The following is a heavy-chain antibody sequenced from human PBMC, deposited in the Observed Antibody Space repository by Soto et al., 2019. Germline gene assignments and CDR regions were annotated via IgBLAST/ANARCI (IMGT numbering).Heavy chain of an antibody. D-gene: IGHD5-18*01. J-gene: IGHJ4*02. V-gene: IGHV4-31*03. CDR1: GGSISSGGYY. CDR3: ARSPHIQLWSYPSDY. CDR2: IYFSGST. Sequence: QVQLQESGPGLVKPSQTLSLTCTVSGGSISSGGYYWSWNRQHPGKGLEWIGYIYFSGSTYYNPSLKSRVTISVDTSKNQFSLKLSSVTAADTAVYYCARSPHIQLWSYPSDYWGQGTLVTVSS.